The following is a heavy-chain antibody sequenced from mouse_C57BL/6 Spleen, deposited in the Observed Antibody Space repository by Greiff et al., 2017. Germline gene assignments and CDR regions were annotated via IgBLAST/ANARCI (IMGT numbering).Heavy chain of an antibody. CDR2: IDPSDSYT. J-gene: IGHJ3*01. V-gene: IGHV1-69*01. D-gene: IGHD4-1*01. Sequence: QVQLQQPGAELVMPGASVKLSCKASGYTFTSYWMHWVKQRPGQGLEWIGEIDPSDSYTNYNQKFKGKSTLTVDKSSSPAYMQLSSLTSEDSAVYYCAREMETGTKGFAYWGQGTLVTVSA. CDR3: AREMETGTKGFAY. CDR1: GYTFTSYW.